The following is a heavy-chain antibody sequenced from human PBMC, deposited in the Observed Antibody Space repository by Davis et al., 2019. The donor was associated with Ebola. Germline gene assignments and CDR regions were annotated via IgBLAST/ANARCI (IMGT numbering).Heavy chain of an antibody. J-gene: IGHJ4*02. CDR3: AREPLGRGWSRSYDY. CDR1: GYTFTSYA. V-gene: IGHV1-3*01. Sequence: ASVKVSCKASGYTFTSYAMHWVRQAPGQRLEWMGWINAGNGNTKYSQKFQGRVTITRDTSASTAYMELSSLRSEDTAVYYCAREPLGRGWSRSYDYWGQGTLVTVSS. D-gene: IGHD6-19*01. CDR2: INAGNGNT.